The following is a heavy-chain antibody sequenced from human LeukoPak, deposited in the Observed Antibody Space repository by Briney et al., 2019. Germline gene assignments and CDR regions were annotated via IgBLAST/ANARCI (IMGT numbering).Heavy chain of an antibody. D-gene: IGHD6-19*01. CDR2: IYYSGST. Sequence: PSETLSLTCTVSGGSISSSSYYWGWIRQPPGKGLEWIGSIYYSGSTYYNPSLKSRVTISVDTSKNQFSLKLSSVTAADTAVYYCARGDSSGWANWFDPWGQGTLVTVSS. J-gene: IGHJ5*02. CDR3: ARGDSSGWANWFDP. CDR1: GGSISSSSYY. V-gene: IGHV4-39*07.